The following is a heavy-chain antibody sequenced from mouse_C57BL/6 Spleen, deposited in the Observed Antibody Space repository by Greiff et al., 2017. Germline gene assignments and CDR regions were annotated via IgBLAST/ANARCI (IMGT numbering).Heavy chain of an antibody. D-gene: IGHD1-1*01. V-gene: IGHV1-64*01. Sequence: QVQLQQPGAELVKPGASVTLSCKASGYTFTSYWMHWVKQRPGQGLEWIGMIHPNSGSTTYNEKFKSKATLTVDKPSSTAYMQLSSLTSEYSAVYYCARNFYCSSYLDYFDYWGQGTTLTVSS. CDR3: ARNFYCSSYLDYFDY. J-gene: IGHJ2*01. CDR2: IHPNSGST. CDR1: GYTFTSYW.